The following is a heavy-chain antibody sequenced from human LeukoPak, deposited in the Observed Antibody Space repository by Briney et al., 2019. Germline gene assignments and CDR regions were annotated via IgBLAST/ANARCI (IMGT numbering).Heavy chain of an antibody. CDR1: GFTFSDHF. CDR2: SRNKAKSYTT. Sequence: PGVSLRLSCAVSGFTFSDHFLDWVRQAPGKGLEWVGRSRNKAKSYTTEYAASVKGRFTISRDDSKNSLYLQMNSLETEDTAVYYCVRVGSASGSDYLDYWGQGALVTVSS. J-gene: IGHJ4*02. D-gene: IGHD3-10*01. V-gene: IGHV3-72*01. CDR3: VRVGSASGSDYLDY.